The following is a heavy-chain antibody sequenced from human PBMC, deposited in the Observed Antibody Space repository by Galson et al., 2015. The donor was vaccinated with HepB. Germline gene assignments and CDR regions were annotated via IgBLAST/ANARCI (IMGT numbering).Heavy chain of an antibody. V-gene: IGHV1-18*01. D-gene: IGHD3-22*01. CDR3: ARALTEWRGSSGYYPQVY. Sequence: SVKVSCKASGYTFTSYGISWVRQAPGQGLEWMGWISAYNGNTNYAQKLQGRVTMTTDTSTSTAYMELRSLRSDDTAVYYCARALTEWRGSSGYYPQVYWGQGTLVTVSS. CDR1: GYTFTSYG. CDR2: ISAYNGNT. J-gene: IGHJ4*02.